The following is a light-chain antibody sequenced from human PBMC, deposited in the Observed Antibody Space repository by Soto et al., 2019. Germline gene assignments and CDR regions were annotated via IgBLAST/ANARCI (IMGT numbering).Light chain of an antibody. Sequence: DIQITQFPSSLSASVGDRVTITCRASQGIRNDLAWYQQKPGKAPKRLIYAASSLQSGVPSRFSGSASGTEFTLAISSLQPEDFATFYWQQHSTYPLTFGQGNNVEIK. CDR1: QGIRND. CDR2: AAS. V-gene: IGKV1-17*01. CDR3: QQHSTYPLT. J-gene: IGKJ1*01.